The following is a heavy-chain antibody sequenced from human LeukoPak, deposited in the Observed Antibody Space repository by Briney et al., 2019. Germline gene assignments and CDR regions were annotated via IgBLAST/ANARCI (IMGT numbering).Heavy chain of an antibody. D-gene: IGHD3-22*01. Sequence: EASVKVSCKASGYTFTGYYMHWVRQAPGQGLEWMGWINPNSGGTNYAQKFQGRVTMTRDTSISTAYMELSRLRSDDTAVYYCARGQYYYDSSGYLLHYYFDYWGQGTLVTVSS. CDR1: GYTFTGYY. J-gene: IGHJ4*02. CDR3: ARGQYYYDSSGYLLHYYFDY. V-gene: IGHV1-2*02. CDR2: INPNSGGT.